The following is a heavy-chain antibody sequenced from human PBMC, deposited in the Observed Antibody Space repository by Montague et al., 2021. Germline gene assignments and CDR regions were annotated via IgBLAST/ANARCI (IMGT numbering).Heavy chain of an antibody. D-gene: IGHD7-27*01. J-gene: IGHJ5*01. CDR2: IYLTGSS. Sequence: SETLSLTCSVSGDSISGNHWSWVRQPPGKGLQWIGLIYLTGSSVYNPSLSGRVTMTLDTSSNYFSLTIFSVTAADTALYFCARIGGTGDALLDSWGQGPLVTVSS. CDR1: GDSISGNH. CDR3: ARIGGTGDALLDS. V-gene: IGHV4-59*01.